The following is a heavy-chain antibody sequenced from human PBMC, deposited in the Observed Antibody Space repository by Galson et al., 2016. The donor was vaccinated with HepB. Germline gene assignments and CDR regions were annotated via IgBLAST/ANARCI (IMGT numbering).Heavy chain of an antibody. CDR3: ARPARGYMAMVADL. CDR1: GFTFSIYW. J-gene: IGHJ5*02. V-gene: IGHV3-74*01. Sequence: SLRLSYAASGFTFSIYWMHWVRQAPGKGLVWVSGINTDGSGTHNADSVKGRFTISRDNAKNTLYLQMNSLRVEDTAVYYCARPARGYMAMVADLWGQGTLVTVSS. D-gene: IGHD5-18*01. CDR2: INTDGSGT.